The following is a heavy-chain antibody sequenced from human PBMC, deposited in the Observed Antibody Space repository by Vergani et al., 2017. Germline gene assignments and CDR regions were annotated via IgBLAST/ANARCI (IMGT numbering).Heavy chain of an antibody. Sequence: QVQLQESGPGLVKPSETLSLTCTVSGGSISSYYWSWIRQPPGEGLEWIGYIYYSGSTNYNPSLKSRVTISVDTSKNQFSLKLSSVTAADTAVYDRARDYRYSGSYLRHYYGMDVWGQGTTVTVSS. V-gene: IGHV4-59*01. CDR3: ARDYRYSGSYLRHYYGMDV. CDR2: IYYSGST. CDR1: GGSISSYY. J-gene: IGHJ6*02. D-gene: IGHD1-26*01.